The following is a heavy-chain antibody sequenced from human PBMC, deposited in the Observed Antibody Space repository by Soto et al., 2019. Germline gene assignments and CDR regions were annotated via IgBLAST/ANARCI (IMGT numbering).Heavy chain of an antibody. CDR2: MNPNSGNT. Sequence: GASVKVSCKAAGYTFTSYDINWVRQATGQGLEWMGWMNPNSGNTGYAQKFQGRVTMTRNTSISTAYMELRSLRSDDTAVYYCARDLSTGTEDYWGQGTLVTVSS. D-gene: IGHD2-2*01. CDR3: ARDLSTGTEDY. CDR1: GYTFTSYD. J-gene: IGHJ4*02. V-gene: IGHV1-8*01.